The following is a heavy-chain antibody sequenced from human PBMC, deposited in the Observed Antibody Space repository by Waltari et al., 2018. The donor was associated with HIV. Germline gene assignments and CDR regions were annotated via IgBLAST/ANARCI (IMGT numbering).Heavy chain of an antibody. J-gene: IGHJ6*02. CDR1: GFTVSSNY. CDR3: ASIAYCGGDCYPRGMDV. CDR2: IFGGGST. V-gene: IGHV3-66*01. D-gene: IGHD2-21*02. Sequence: EVQLVESGGGLVQPGGSLRLSCAASGFTVSSNYMSWVRQAPGKGLGGVTVIFGGGSTYYADSVKGRFTISRDNSKNTLYLQMNSLRAEDTAVYYCASIAYCGGDCYPRGMDVWGQGTTVTVSS.